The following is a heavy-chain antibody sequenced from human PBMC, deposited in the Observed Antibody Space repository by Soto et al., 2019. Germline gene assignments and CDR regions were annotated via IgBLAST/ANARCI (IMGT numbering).Heavy chain of an antibody. CDR3: ASTFYYDSSGPYYYYGTDV. CDR2: IIPIFGTA. V-gene: IGHV1-69*13. Sequence: SVKVSCKASGGTFSSYAISWVRQAPGQGLEWMGGIIPIFGTANYAQKFQGRVTITADESTSTAYMELSSLRSEDTAVYYCASTFYYDSSGPYYYYGTDVWGQGTTVTVSS. CDR1: GGTFSSYA. J-gene: IGHJ6*02. D-gene: IGHD3-22*01.